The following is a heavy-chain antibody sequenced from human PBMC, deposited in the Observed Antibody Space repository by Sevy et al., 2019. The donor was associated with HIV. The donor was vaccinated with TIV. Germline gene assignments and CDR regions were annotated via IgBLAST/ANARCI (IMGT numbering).Heavy chain of an antibody. D-gene: IGHD4-17*01. CDR2: ISHDGGK. Sequence: GGSLRLSCVASGFIFDDYGMHWVRQAPGKGLEWVALISHDGGKKYADSVRGRFTISRDNSKNTLYLQMNTLRRDDTAAYFCTKDPPVYGDFPYGMDVWGQWTTVTVSS. CDR1: GFIFDDYG. V-gene: IGHV3-30*18. CDR3: TKDPPVYGDFPYGMDV. J-gene: IGHJ6*02.